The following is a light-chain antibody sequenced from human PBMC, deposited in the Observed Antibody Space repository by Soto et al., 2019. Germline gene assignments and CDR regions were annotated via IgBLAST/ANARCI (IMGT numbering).Light chain of an antibody. CDR3: QQYYSVPTT. Sequence: DIVMTQSPDSLAVSLGARATINCKSSHSVLNNSNNKKCLAWYQQKPGQPPKLLFYWASTRVSGVPDRFIASGSETDFILSISSLQAEDVAVYYGQQYYSVPTTFGQGTKVEIK. CDR1: HSVLNNSNNKKC. CDR2: WAS. J-gene: IGKJ1*01. V-gene: IGKV4-1*01.